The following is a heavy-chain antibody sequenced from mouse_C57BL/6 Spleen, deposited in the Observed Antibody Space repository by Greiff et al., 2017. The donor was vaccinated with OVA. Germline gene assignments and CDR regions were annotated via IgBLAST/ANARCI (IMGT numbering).Heavy chain of an antibody. Sequence: QVQLQQSGAELVRPGTSVKVSCKASGYAFTNYLIEWVKQRPGQGLEWIGVINPGSGGTNYNEKFKGKATLTADKSSSTAYMQLSSLTSEDSAVYFCARGGYDYDFDYWGQGTTLTVSS. D-gene: IGHD2-4*01. V-gene: IGHV1-54*01. CDR3: ARGGYDYDFDY. J-gene: IGHJ2*01. CDR1: GYAFTNYL. CDR2: INPGSGGT.